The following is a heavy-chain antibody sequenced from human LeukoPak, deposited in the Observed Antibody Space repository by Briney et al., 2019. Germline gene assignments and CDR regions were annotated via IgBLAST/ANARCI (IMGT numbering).Heavy chain of an antibody. Sequence: SETLSLTCTVSGGSVRSGSYYWSWIRQPPGKGLEYIGYIYYDGTTNYNPSLKSRVTMSLDTSNNRFSLKLSSVTAADTAVYYCARWARTRYQYYGMDVWGQGTTVTASS. D-gene: IGHD2-2*01. CDR3: ARWARTRYQYYGMDV. V-gene: IGHV4-61*01. CDR1: GGSVRSGSYY. CDR2: IYYDGTT. J-gene: IGHJ6*02.